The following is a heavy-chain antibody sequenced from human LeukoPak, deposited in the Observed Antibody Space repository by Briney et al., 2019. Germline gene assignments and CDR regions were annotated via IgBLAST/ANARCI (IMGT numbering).Heavy chain of an antibody. Sequence: GGSLRLSCAASGFTFSSYWMHWVRQAPGKGLEWVSRINEDASIITYADSVKGRFTISRDNAKNTLYLQMNSLRAEDTAVYFCAKRGVVIRVILVGFHKEAYYFDSWGQGALVTVSS. V-gene: IGHV3-74*01. D-gene: IGHD3-22*01. CDR1: GFTFSSYW. J-gene: IGHJ4*02. CDR3: AKRGVVIRVILVGFHKEAYYFDS. CDR2: INEDASII.